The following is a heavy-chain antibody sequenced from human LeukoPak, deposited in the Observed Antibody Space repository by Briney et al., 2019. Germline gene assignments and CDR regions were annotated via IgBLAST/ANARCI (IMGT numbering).Heavy chain of an antibody. D-gene: IGHD5-12*01. J-gene: IGHJ6*02. CDR1: GYTFTSYG. CDR2: ISAYNGNT. V-gene: IGHV1-18*01. CDR3: ARSGYDLKDYYYGMDV. Sequence: ASVKVSCKASGYTFTSYGISWVRQAPGQGLEWMGWISAYNGNTNYAQKLRGRVTMTTDTSTSTAYMELRSLRSDDTAVYYCARSGYDLKDYYYGMDVWGQGTTVTVSS.